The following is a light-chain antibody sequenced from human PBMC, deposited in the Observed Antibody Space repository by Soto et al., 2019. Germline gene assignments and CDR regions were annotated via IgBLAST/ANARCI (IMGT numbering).Light chain of an antibody. V-gene: IGKV1-5*01. CDR1: QSISSW. Sequence: DIQMTQSPSTLSASVGDRVTITCRASQSISSWLAWYQQKPGKAPKVLIYDASSLESGVPSRFRGSRSGTEFTLTISSLQPDDFATYYCQQYNSYSSFTFGQGTKLEIK. CDR3: QQYNSYSSFT. CDR2: DAS. J-gene: IGKJ2*01.